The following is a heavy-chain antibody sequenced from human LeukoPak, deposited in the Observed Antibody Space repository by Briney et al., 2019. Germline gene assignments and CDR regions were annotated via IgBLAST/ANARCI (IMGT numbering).Heavy chain of an antibody. D-gene: IGHD5-18*01. CDR3: ARVAPPGYSYHNWFDP. Sequence: SETLSLTCAVYGGSFSGYYWSWIRQPPGKGLEWIGEINHRGSTNYNPSLKSRVTISVDTSKNQFSLKLSSVTAADTAVYYCARVAPPGYSYHNWFDPWGQGTLVTVSS. V-gene: IGHV4-34*01. CDR2: INHRGST. J-gene: IGHJ5*02. CDR1: GGSFSGYY.